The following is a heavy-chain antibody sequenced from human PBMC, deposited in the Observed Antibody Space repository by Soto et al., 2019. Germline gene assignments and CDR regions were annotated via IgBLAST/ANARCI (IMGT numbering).Heavy chain of an antibody. CDR1: GGSFSGYY. CDR3: ARRRDFGVVIISNYYYYGMDV. V-gene: IGHV4-34*01. CDR2: INHSGST. Sequence: SDTLSLTCAVYGGSFSGYYWSWIRKPPGKGLEWIGEINHSGSTNYNPSLKSRVTISVDTSKNQFSLKLSSVTAADTAVYYCARRRDFGVVIISNYYYYGMDVWGQGTTVTVSS. D-gene: IGHD3-3*01. J-gene: IGHJ6*02.